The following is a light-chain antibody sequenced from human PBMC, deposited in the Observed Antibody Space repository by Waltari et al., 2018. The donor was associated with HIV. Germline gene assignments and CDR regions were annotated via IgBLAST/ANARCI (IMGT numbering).Light chain of an antibody. Sequence: QSALTQPASVSGSPGQSITISCTGTSSDIGSYNLVSCYQQNPGKAPKLMIYDVTKRSSGVSNRFSGSKSGNTASLTISGLQAEDEADYYCCSYAGSSVLFGGGTKLTVL. V-gene: IGLV2-23*02. CDR1: SSDIGSYNL. CDR3: CSYAGSSVL. CDR2: DVT. J-gene: IGLJ2*01.